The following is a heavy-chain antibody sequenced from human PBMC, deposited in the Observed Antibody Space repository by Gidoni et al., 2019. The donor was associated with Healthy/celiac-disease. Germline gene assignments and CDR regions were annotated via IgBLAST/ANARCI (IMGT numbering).Heavy chain of an antibody. Sequence: QVQLQQWGAGLLKPSETLSLTCAVYGGSFSGYYWSWIRQPPGKGLEWIGEINHSGSTNYNPSLKSRVTISVDTSKNQFSLKLSSVTAADTAVYYCARVAPYSSGWYGYFQHWGQGTLVTVSS. CDR2: INHSGST. CDR3: ARVAPYSSGWYGYFQH. D-gene: IGHD6-19*01. CDR1: GGSFSGYY. V-gene: IGHV4-34*01. J-gene: IGHJ1*01.